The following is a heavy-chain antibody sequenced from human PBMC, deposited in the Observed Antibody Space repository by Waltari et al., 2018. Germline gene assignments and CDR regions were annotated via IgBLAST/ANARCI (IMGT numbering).Heavy chain of an antibody. CDR2: ISGSGGST. D-gene: IGHD3-3*01. J-gene: IGHJ5*02. Sequence: EVQLLESGGGLVQPGGSLRLSCAASVFTFSSFAMSWVRQATGKGLEWVSVISGSGGSTYYADSVKGRFTISRDNSKNTLYLQMNSLRAEDTAVYYCAKGTYFLTIFGVTITDLWGQGTLVTVSS. CDR3: AKGTYFLTIFGVTITDL. CDR1: VFTFSSFA. V-gene: IGHV3-23*01.